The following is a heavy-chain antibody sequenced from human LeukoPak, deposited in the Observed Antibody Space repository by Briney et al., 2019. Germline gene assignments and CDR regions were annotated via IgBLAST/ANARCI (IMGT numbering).Heavy chain of an antibody. CDR3: ARDTPQITMVRGVTNDY. Sequence: GGSLRLSCAASGFTFSSYWMSWVRQAPGKGLEWVANIKQDGSEKYYVDSVKGRFTISRDNAKNSLYLQMNSLRAEDTAVYYCARDTPQITMVRGVTNDYWGQGTLVTVSS. CDR2: IKQDGSEK. D-gene: IGHD3-10*01. J-gene: IGHJ4*02. V-gene: IGHV3-7*01. CDR1: GFTFSSYW.